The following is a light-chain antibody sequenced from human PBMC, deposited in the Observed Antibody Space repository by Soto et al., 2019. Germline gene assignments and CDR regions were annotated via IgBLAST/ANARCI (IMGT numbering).Light chain of an antibody. V-gene: IGLV1-44*01. Sequence: QSVLTQPPSASGTPGQTVTISCSGSSSNIGSNTVSWYQQLPGAAPTLLNYNDNERPSGVPDRFSGSKSGTSASLAISGLQSEDEADYYCAAWDETLIDVFGTGTKVTVL. CDR2: NDN. CDR1: SSNIGSNT. J-gene: IGLJ1*01. CDR3: AAWDETLIDV.